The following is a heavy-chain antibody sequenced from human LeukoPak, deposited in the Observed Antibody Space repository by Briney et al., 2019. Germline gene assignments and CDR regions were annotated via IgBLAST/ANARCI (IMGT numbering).Heavy chain of an antibody. V-gene: IGHV3-23*01. CDR1: GFTFRSYW. J-gene: IGHJ4*02. CDR3: AKAEMGATEQFDY. D-gene: IGHD1-26*01. Sequence: GGSLRHSCAGSGFTFRSYWMHWVRQAPGKGLEWVSAISGSGGSTYYADPVKGRFTISRDNSKNTLYLQMNSLRAEDTAVYYCAKAEMGATEQFDYWGQGTLVTVSS. CDR2: ISGSGGST.